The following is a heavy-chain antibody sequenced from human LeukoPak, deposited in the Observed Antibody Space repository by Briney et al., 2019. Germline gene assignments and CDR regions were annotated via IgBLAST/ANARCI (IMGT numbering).Heavy chain of an antibody. D-gene: IGHD1-1*01. J-gene: IGHJ4*02. V-gene: IGHV3-23*01. CDR1: GFIFSIYA. Sequence: GVSLRLSCAASGFIFSIYAMRGVPHAPAKGLEWVSAIRRNGGSQYYAESVEGRFTISRDNSKNTLYLQMNRLRAEDTAIYFCAGPRTLTNAFWGQGTLVTVSS. CDR3: AGPRTLTNAF. CDR2: IRRNGGSQ.